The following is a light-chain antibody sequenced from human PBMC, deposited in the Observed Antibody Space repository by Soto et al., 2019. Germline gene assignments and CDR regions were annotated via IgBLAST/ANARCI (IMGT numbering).Light chain of an antibody. V-gene: IGKV1-16*02. CDR1: QAISNY. CDR3: QHYNTYPIT. Sequence: DIQMTQSPSSLSASVGDRVTITCWASQAISNYVAWFQQKPGKAPKSLIYGASSLRSGVPSKFSGSGSGTDFTLTISNLQPEDFATYYCQHYNTYPITFGQGTRLEI. CDR2: GAS. J-gene: IGKJ5*01.